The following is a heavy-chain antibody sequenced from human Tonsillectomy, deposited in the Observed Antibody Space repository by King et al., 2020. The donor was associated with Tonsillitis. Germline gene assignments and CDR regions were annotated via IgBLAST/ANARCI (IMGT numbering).Heavy chain of an antibody. CDR2: ISPYSGGN. CDR3: AKIGTAYGAFDI. D-gene: IGHD3-10*01. Sequence: QLVQSGAEVKKPGASVKVSCKASGYTFTGYHMHWLRQARGQGLEWMGWISPYSGGNNYAQMFQGRVTMTRDTSITTAYMELSGLRSDDTAGYYCAKIGTAYGAFDIWGQGTMVTVSS. CDR1: GYTFTGYH. J-gene: IGHJ3*02. V-gene: IGHV1-2*02.